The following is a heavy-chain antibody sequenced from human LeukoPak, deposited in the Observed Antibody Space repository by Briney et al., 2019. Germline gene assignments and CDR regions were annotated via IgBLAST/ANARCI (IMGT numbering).Heavy chain of an antibody. CDR3: ARGGSGSYHIDY. D-gene: IGHD1-26*01. V-gene: IGHV1-8*01. Sequence: ASVKVSCKASGYTFTSYDINWVRQATGQGLEWMGWMNPNSGNTGYAQKFQGRGTMTRNTSISTAYMELSSLRSEDTAVYYCARGGSGSYHIDYWGQGTLVTVSS. CDR1: GYTFTSYD. CDR2: MNPNSGNT. J-gene: IGHJ4*02.